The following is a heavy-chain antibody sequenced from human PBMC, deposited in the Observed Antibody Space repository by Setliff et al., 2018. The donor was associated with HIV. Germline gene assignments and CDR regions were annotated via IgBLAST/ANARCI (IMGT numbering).Heavy chain of an antibody. D-gene: IGHD3-10*01. CDR2: INHSGRT. CDR1: GGSFSGYY. Sequence: SETLCLTCAVYGGSFSGYYWFWIRQPPGKGLEWIGEINHSGRTNYNPSLKSRVTISVDTSKNQFSLKRSSVTAADTAVYSCASGPRYGSGNYYYYYYYMDVWGKGTTVTVSS. CDR3: ASGPRYGSGNYYYYYYYMDV. J-gene: IGHJ6*03. V-gene: IGHV4-34*01.